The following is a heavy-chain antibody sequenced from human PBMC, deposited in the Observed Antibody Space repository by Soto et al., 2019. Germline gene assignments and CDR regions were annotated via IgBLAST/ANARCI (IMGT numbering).Heavy chain of an antibody. CDR2: IYPGDSDT. CDR3: ARTPSSNRDLDS. V-gene: IGHV5-51*01. D-gene: IGHD2-21*02. CDR1: GYTFTTYW. J-gene: IGHJ4*02. Sequence: EVQLVQSGAEVKKPGESLKISCQGSGYTFTTYWLGWVRQMPGKGLEWMGVIYPGDSDTRYSPSFQGQVTISADKSINTAYLQWSSLKASDTAMYYCARTPSSNRDLDSWGQGTLVTVSS.